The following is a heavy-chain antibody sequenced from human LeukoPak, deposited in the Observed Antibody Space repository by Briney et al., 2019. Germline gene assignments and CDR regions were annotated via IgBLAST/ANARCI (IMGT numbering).Heavy chain of an antibody. Sequence: PGRSLRLSCAASGFSFSSYGMHWVRQAPGKGLEWVANIKQDESEKYYVDSVKGRSTISRDNAKSSLYLQMNSLRAEDTAVYYCARALDSSSSRYQAFEEWGQGTLVTVSS. CDR1: GFSFSSYG. CDR2: IKQDESEK. J-gene: IGHJ4*02. CDR3: ARALDSSSSRYQAFEE. V-gene: IGHV3-7*01. D-gene: IGHD2-2*01.